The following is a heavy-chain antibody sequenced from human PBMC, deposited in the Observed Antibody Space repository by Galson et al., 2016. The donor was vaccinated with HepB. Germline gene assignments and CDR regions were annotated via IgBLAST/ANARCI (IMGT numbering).Heavy chain of an antibody. Sequence: SVKVSCKASGYTFTPYYIHWVRQAPGHGLEWMGIINPRGGRTTDAQQFPGTITMTRDTSTSTVYMELSSLRAVDTAVYACARAREHYYDGGYFFDYWGQGTLVTVSS. V-gene: IGHV1-46*01. CDR2: INPRGGRT. CDR1: GYTFTPYY. CDR3: ARAREHYYDGGYFFDY. D-gene: IGHD3-22*01. J-gene: IGHJ4*02.